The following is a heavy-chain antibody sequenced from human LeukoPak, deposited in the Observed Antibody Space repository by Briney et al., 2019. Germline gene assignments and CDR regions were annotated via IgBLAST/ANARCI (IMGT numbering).Heavy chain of an antibody. J-gene: IGHJ6*02. Sequence: PSETLSLTCAVSGGSISSSNWWSWVRQPPGKGLEWIGEIYHSGSTNYNPPLKSRVTISVDKSKNQFSLKLSSVTAADTAVYYCARDLGTYDSSGYYYYYGMDVWGQGTTVTVSS. CDR2: IYHSGST. V-gene: IGHV4-4*02. CDR3: ARDLGTYDSSGYYYYYGMDV. CDR1: GGSISSSNW. D-gene: IGHD3-22*01.